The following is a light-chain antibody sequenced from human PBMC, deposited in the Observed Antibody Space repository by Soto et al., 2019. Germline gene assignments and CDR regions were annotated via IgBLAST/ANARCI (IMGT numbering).Light chain of an antibody. V-gene: IGKV1-33*01. CDR3: QQFENLPLT. J-gene: IGKJ4*01. Sequence: DIPMTQSPSSLSASVGDRVTITCQASQDIGNYLNWYQQKPGQAPKLLIYDDSNLETGVPPRFSGGGSGTDFTFTISSLQPEDIATYYCQQFENLPLTFGGGTKVEIK. CDR1: QDIGNY. CDR2: DDS.